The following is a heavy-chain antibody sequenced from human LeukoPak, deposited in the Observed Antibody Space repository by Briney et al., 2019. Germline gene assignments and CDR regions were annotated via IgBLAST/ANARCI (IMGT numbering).Heavy chain of an antibody. D-gene: IGHD2-2*01. V-gene: IGHV3-53*01. J-gene: IGHJ4*02. Sequence: GGSLRLSCAASGFTFSSYSMNWVRQAPGKGLEWVSVIYSGGDTYYADSVKGRFTISRDISKNTLFLQMDTLRAEDTAFYYCARSPPASPFDYWGQGTLVTVSS. CDR3: ARSPPASPFDY. CDR1: GFTFSSYS. CDR2: IYSGGDT.